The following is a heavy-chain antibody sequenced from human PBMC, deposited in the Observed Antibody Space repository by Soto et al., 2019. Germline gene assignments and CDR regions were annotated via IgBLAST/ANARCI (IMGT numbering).Heavy chain of an antibody. V-gene: IGHV1-69*01. CDR1: GGTFSSYA. Sequence: QVQLVQSGAEVKKPGSSVKVSCKASGGTFSSYAISWVRQAPGQGLEWMGGIIPIFGTANYAQKFQGRVTNTADEPTSPAYMELSSLGSEDTAVYYCARGPITMVRGVIKHNWFDPWGQGTLVTVSS. D-gene: IGHD3-10*01. CDR2: IIPIFGTA. CDR3: ARGPITMVRGVIKHNWFDP. J-gene: IGHJ5*02.